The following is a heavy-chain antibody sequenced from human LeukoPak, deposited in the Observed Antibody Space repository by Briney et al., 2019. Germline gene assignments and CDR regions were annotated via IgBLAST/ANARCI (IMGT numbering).Heavy chain of an antibody. Sequence: GGSLRLSCAASGLTFSNAWMSWVRQAPGKGLEWVGRIKSKTDGGTTDYAAPVKGRFTISRDDSKNTVYLQMNSLKTEDTAVYYCTTDRGTYYDFWSGLKSVYTFDIWGQGTMVTVSS. V-gene: IGHV3-15*01. CDR3: TTDRGTYYDFWSGLKSVYTFDI. D-gene: IGHD3-3*01. J-gene: IGHJ3*02. CDR1: GLTFSNAW. CDR2: IKSKTDGGTT.